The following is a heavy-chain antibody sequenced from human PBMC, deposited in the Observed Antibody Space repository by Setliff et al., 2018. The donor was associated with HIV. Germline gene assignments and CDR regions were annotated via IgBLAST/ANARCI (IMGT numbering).Heavy chain of an antibody. Sequence: PGGSLRLSCAASGFTFEHYTMHWVRQVPGKGLEWVSLITGNGVSTYYADSVKGRFTISRDNSKNSLHLQMSSLRPEDTAFYYCAKGLKHRSDSAWLYYDMDVWGPGTTVTVSS. D-gene: IGHD6-19*01. CDR1: GFTFEHYT. CDR3: AKGLKHRSDSAWLYYDMDV. CDR2: ITGNGVST. J-gene: IGHJ6*02. V-gene: IGHV3-43*01.